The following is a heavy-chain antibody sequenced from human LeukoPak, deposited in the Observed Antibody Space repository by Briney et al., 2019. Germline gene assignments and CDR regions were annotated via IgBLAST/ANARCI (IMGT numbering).Heavy chain of an antibody. V-gene: IGHV3-9*01. CDR2: ISWNSGSI. CDR3: ARDLLAVAGDSNYANWFDP. Sequence: GGSLRLSCAASGFTFDDYAMHWVRQAPGKGLEWVSGISWNSGSIGYADSVKGRFITSRDNAKNSLYLQMNSLRAEDTAVYYCARDLLAVAGDSNYANWFDPWGQGTLVTVSS. D-gene: IGHD4-11*01. CDR1: GFTFDDYA. J-gene: IGHJ5*02.